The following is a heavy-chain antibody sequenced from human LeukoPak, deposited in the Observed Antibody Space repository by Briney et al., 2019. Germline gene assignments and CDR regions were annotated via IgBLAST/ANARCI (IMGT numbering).Heavy chain of an antibody. CDR1: GYTFTGYY. Sequence: ASVKVSCKASGYTFTGYYMHWVRQAPGQGLEWMGWINPNSGGTNYAQKFQGRVTMTRDTSISTAYMELSRLRSDDTAVYYCARDLRMTVVVAAILGDWGQGTLVTVSS. V-gene: IGHV1-2*02. CDR2: INPNSGGT. D-gene: IGHD2-21*02. CDR3: ARDLRMTVVVAAILGD. J-gene: IGHJ4*02.